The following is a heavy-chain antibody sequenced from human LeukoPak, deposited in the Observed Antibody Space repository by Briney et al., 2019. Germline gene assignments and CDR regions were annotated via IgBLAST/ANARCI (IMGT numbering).Heavy chain of an antibody. CDR1: GHPFTSYG. Sequence: GASGELSCTASGHPFTSYGISWGRRAAGHGGGGRGGISAYNGKVDYAQKLQGRVTMTTDTSTSTAYMELRSLISDDTAVYYCARGICSGGSCYLGDAFDIWGQGTLVTVSS. V-gene: IGHV1-18*01. J-gene: IGHJ3*02. CDR3: ARGICSGGSCYLGDAFDI. D-gene: IGHD2-15*01. CDR2: ISAYNGKV.